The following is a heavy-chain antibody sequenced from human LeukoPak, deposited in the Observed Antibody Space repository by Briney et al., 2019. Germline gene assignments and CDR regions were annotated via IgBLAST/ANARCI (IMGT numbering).Heavy chain of an antibody. D-gene: IGHD6-6*01. CDR2: ISAYKGNT. J-gene: IGHJ6*02. Sequence: GASVKVSCKASGYTFTSYGISWVRQAPGQGLEWMGWISAYKGNTNYAQNLQGRVTMTTDPSTSTAYMELRSLRSDDTAVYYCARQAPENYYYYGMDVWGQGTTVTVS. CDR1: GYTFTSYG. CDR3: ARQAPENYYYYGMDV. V-gene: IGHV1-18*01.